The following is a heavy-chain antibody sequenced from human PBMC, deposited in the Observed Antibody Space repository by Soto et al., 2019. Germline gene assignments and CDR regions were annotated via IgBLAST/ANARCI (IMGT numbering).Heavy chain of an antibody. CDR2: ISSSSSYI. J-gene: IGHJ4*02. D-gene: IGHD4-17*01. CDR3: ARDPYGDYFGVDY. V-gene: IGHV3-21*01. CDR1: GFTFSSYS. Sequence: EVQLVESGGGLVKPGGSLRLSCAASGFTFSSYSMNWVRQAPGKGLEWVSSISSSSSYIYYADSVKGRFTISRDNAKNSLYLQMNSLRAEDTAVYYCARDPYGDYFGVDYWGQGTLVTVSS.